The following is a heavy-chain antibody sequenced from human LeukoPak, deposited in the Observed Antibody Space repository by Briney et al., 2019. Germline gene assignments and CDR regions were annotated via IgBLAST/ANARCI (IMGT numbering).Heavy chain of an antibody. D-gene: IGHD3-9*01. V-gene: IGHV4-59*01. CDR1: GGSISSYY. CDR3: ARERRYYDILTGPLDY. Sequence: PSETLSLTCTVSGGSISSYYWSWIRQPPGKGLEWIGYIYYSGSTNYNPSLKSRVTISVDTSKNQFSLKLSSVTAADTAVYYCARERRYYDILTGPLDYWGQGTLVTVSS. CDR2: IYYSGST. J-gene: IGHJ4*02.